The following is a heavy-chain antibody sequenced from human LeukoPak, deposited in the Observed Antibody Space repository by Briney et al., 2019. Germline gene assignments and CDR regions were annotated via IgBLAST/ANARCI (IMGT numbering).Heavy chain of an antibody. CDR3: ASGQRAARYYYMDV. CDR2: TNHSGST. D-gene: IGHD6-6*01. V-gene: IGHV4-34*01. CDR1: GGSFSGYY. J-gene: IGHJ6*03. Sequence: PSETLSLTCAVYGGSFSGYYWSWIRQPPGKGLEWIGETNHSGSTNYNPSLKSRVTISVDTSKNQFSLKLSSVTAADTAVYYCASGQRAARYYYMDVWGKGTTVTVSS.